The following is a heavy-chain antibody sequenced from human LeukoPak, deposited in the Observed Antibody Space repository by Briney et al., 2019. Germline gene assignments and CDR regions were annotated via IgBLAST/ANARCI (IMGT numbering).Heavy chain of an antibody. J-gene: IGHJ5*02. V-gene: IGHV3-21*04. Sequence: GGSLRLSCAASGFTFNSYSMNWVRQAPGKGLEWVSSISGSNSYIYYADSMKGRFTISRDNAKNSLYLQMNSLRAEDTAVYYCAKVEWLGTYNWFDPWGQGTLVTVSS. CDR2: ISGSNSYI. D-gene: IGHD3-3*01. CDR3: AKVEWLGTYNWFDP. CDR1: GFTFNSYS.